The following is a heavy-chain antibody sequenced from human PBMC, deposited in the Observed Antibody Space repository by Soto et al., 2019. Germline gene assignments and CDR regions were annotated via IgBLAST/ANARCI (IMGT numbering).Heavy chain of an antibody. CDR1: GLTFSDRY. CDR2: IRKKTNSYTT. J-gene: IGHJ4*02. D-gene: IGHD4-17*01. Sequence: GGSLRRSCAASGLTFSDRYMDWVRQAPGKGLEWVGRIRKKTNSYTTEYAASVKGRFIISRDDSTNSLYLQMSSLKTEDTAVYYCTPVTTVDYYFDYWGQGTLVTVSS. V-gene: IGHV3-72*01. CDR3: TPVTTVDYYFDY.